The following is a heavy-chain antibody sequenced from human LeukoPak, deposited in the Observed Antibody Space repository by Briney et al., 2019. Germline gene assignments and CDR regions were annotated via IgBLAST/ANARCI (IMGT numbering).Heavy chain of an antibody. D-gene: IGHD1-1*01. Sequence: GASVKVSWKASVYTFTRYPMHWVCQAPGQRLEWMGWINAGNGDTKYSQKFQGRITITRDTSADTVYMELSSLRSEDTAVYYCARLYKQQLDFDHWGQGTLVTVSS. CDR3: ARLYKQQLDFDH. V-gene: IGHV1-3*01. CDR1: VYTFTRYP. J-gene: IGHJ4*02. CDR2: INAGNGDT.